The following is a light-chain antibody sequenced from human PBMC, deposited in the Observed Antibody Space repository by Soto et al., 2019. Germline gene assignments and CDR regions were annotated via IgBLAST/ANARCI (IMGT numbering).Light chain of an antibody. Sequence: DIQMTQSPSSLSASVGDRVTITCQASQDISNYLNWYQQKPGKAPKLLIYDASNLETGVPSRFSGSGSETDFTFTISSLRPEDIATYYCQQYDNRPPGTFGQGTKLEIK. CDR3: QQYDNRPPGT. J-gene: IGKJ2*01. V-gene: IGKV1-33*01. CDR2: DAS. CDR1: QDISNY.